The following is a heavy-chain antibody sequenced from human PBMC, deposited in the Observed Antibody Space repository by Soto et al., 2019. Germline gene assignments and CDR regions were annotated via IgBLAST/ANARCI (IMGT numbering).Heavy chain of an antibody. V-gene: IGHV4-59*01. D-gene: IGHD3-22*01. CDR2: IYYGGST. J-gene: IGHJ4*02. CDR3: ARVSVVITNYYFDY. Sequence: PSETLSLTCTVSGGSISPYYWSWIRQPPGKGLEWVGYIYYGGSTSYNPSLKSRVTISLETSKSQFSLRLSSVTAADTAVYYCARVSVVITNYYFDYWGQGTLVTVS. CDR1: GGSISPYY.